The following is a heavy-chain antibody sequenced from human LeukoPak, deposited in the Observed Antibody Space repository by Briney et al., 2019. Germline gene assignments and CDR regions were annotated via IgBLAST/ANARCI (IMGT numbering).Heavy chain of an antibody. CDR2: IIPIFGTA. CDR1: GGTFSSYA. Sequence: GSSVKVSCKASGGTFSSYAISWVRQAPGQGLEWMGGIIPIFGTANYAPKFQGRVTITADESTSTAYMELSSLRSEDTAVYYCARDLDTAMVTFDYWGQGTLVTVSS. V-gene: IGHV1-69*01. D-gene: IGHD5-18*01. J-gene: IGHJ4*02. CDR3: ARDLDTAMVTFDY.